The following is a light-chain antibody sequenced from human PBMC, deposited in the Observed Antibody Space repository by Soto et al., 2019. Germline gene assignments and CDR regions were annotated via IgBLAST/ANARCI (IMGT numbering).Light chain of an antibody. CDR3: QHYNYWPYT. J-gene: IGKJ2*01. Sequence: ELVMTQYPDTLSLSPGQRPPLSCRASQTIDNTLAWDPRKPGQAPRLLLYDASTKATGDPARFSGSGSGTDFTLTISSLQSEDFAVYYCQHYNYWPYTVGQGTKVDIK. CDR2: DAS. CDR1: QTIDNT. V-gene: IGKV3-15*01.